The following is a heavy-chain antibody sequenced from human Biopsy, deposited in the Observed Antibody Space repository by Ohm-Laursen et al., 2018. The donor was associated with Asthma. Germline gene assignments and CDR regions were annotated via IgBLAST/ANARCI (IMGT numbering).Heavy chain of an antibody. V-gene: IGHV3-53*01. CDR3: ARGDSSNWSHYYFDY. CDR2: IYSGGTS. Sequence: SLRLSCAASGFAVSRDHMFWVRRAPGKGLEWVSVIYSGGTSHTADSVRGRFTISKDYSKNMLYLQMHSLRAEDTAVYYCARGDSSNWSHYYFDYWGQGTLVTVSS. CDR1: GFAVSRDH. D-gene: IGHD3-22*01. J-gene: IGHJ4*02.